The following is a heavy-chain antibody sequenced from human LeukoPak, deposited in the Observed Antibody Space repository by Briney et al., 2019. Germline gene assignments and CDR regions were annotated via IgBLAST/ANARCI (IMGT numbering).Heavy chain of an antibody. CDR3: ARDGGRFLEWLLRRNWFDP. V-gene: IGHV4-34*01. J-gene: IGHJ5*02. Sequence: PSETLSLTCAVYGGSFSGYYWSWLRQPPGKGLEWIGEINHSGSTNYNPSLKSRVTISVDTSKNQFSLKLSSVTAADTAVYYCARDGGRFLEWLLRRNWFDPWGQGTLVTVSS. CDR2: INHSGST. CDR1: GGSFSGYY. D-gene: IGHD3-3*01.